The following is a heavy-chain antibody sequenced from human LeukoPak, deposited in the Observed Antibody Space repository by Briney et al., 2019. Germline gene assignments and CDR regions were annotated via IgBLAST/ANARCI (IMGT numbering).Heavy chain of an antibody. CDR2: IIPIFGSA. CDR1: GGTFRRFA. V-gene: IGHV1-69*13. J-gene: IGHJ4*02. CDR3: ARDLYGGTSAAFDY. Sequence: SVKVSCKASGGTFRRFAMSWVRQAPGQGLEWMGGIIPIFGSANYAQKFQGRVTITADESTSTAYMELSNLRSDNTAVYYCARDLYGGTSAAFDYWGQGTLVTVSS. D-gene: IGHD4-23*01.